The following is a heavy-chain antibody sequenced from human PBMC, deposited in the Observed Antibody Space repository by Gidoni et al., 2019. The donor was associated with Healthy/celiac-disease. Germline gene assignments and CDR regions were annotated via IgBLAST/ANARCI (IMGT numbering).Heavy chain of an antibody. Sequence: QVQLQESGPGLVKPSQTRSLTCTVPCGSIGSGGYSWSWNRQHPGKGLEWIGYSYYSGSTYYNPSLKSRVTISVDTSKNQFYLKLSSVTAADTAVYYCARVPATVAPHSGMDVWGQGTTVTVSS. D-gene: IGHD4-17*01. CDR3: ARVPATVAPHSGMDV. V-gene: IGHV4-31*03. CDR1: CGSIGSGGYS. CDR2: SYYSGST. J-gene: IGHJ6*02.